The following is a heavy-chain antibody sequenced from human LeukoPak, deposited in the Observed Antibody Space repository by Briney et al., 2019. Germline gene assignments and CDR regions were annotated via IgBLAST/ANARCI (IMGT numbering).Heavy chain of an antibody. J-gene: IGHJ4*02. CDR1: GGSFSGYY. CDR3: ARQIIAADETYYFDY. V-gene: IGHV4-59*04. CDR2: IYYSGST. Sequence: SETLSLTCAVYGGSFSGYYWSWIRQPPGKGLEWIGNIYYSGSTYYNPSLKSRVTMSVDTSKNQLSLKLSSVTAADTAVYYCARQIIAADETYYFDYWGQGTLVTVPS. D-gene: IGHD6-13*01.